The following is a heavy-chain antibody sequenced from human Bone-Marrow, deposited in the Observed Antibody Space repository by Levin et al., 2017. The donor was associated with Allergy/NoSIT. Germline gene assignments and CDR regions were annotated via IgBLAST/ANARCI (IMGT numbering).Heavy chain of an antibody. D-gene: IGHD3-16*01. J-gene: IGHJ6*03. CDR2: IGSKPYGGTV. CDR1: GFTFGDYA. CDR3: TRTGDTNGYYYRDD. V-gene: IGHV3-49*03. Sequence: GGSLRLSCTASGFTFGDYALSWFRQAPGRALEWVSFIGSKPYGGTVQYAASVKGRFTISRDDSKNIAYLQMNSLKREDTAMYYCTRTGDTNGYYYRDDWGIGTTVTVSS.